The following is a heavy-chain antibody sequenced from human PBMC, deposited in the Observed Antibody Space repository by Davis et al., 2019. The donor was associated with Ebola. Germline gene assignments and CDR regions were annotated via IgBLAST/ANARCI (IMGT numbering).Heavy chain of an antibody. V-gene: IGHV3-49*04. Sequence: PGGSLRLSCAASGFTFSSYAMSWVRQAPGKGLEWVGFIRSKAYGGTTEYAASVKGRFTISRDDSKSIAYLQMNSLKTEDTAVYYCTRVYYYYGMDVWGQETTVTVSS. CDR3: TRVYYYYGMDV. J-gene: IGHJ6*02. CDR2: IRSKAYGGTT. CDR1: GFTFSSYA.